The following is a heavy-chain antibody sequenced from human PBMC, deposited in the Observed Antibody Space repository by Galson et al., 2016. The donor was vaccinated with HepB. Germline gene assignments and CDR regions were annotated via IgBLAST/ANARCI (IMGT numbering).Heavy chain of an antibody. CDR2: IWSDESNK. J-gene: IGHJ3*02. Sequence: SLRPSCAASGFTFSSYGMHWVRQAPGKGLAWVAVIWSDESNKHYADSVKGRFTISRDNSRNTLDLQMNSLRAEDTAVYYCARDTLIRGISNAAFDIWGQGTMVTVSS. V-gene: IGHV3-33*01. D-gene: IGHD3-10*01. CDR3: ARDTLIRGISNAAFDI. CDR1: GFTFSSYG.